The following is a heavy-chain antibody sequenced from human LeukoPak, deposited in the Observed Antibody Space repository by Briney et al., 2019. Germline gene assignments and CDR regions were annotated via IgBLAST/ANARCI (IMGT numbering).Heavy chain of an antibody. J-gene: IGHJ4*02. Sequence: GGSLRLSCAASGFTFSSFSMNWVRQAPGKGLEWVSSITSTSSHMYYAGSVMGRFTISRDNAKNSLFLQMNSLRDEDTALYYCARVIAVAGRIASWGQGTLVTVSS. CDR3: ARVIAVAGRIAS. D-gene: IGHD6-19*01. CDR1: GFTFSSFS. CDR2: ITSTSSHM. V-gene: IGHV3-21*01.